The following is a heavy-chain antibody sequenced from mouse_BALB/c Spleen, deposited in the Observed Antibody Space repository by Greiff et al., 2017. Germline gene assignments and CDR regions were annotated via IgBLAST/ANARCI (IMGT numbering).Heavy chain of an antibody. CDR2: LWAGGST. CDR1: GFSLTSYG. CDR3: AREGSSYRYYAMDY. D-gene: IGHD1-1*01. Sequence: QVQLKQSGPGLVAPSQSLSITCTVSGFSLTSYGVHWVRQPPGKGLEWLGVLWAGGSTNYNSALMSRLSISTDNSKCQVFLKMNRLQTDDTAMYDCAREGSSYRYYAMDYWGQGTSVTVSS. J-gene: IGHJ4*01. V-gene: IGHV2-9*02.